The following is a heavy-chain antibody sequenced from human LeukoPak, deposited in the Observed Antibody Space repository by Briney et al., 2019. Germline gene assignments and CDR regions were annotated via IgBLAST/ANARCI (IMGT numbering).Heavy chain of an antibody. V-gene: IGHV1-8*01. D-gene: IGHD6-13*01. Sequence: ASVKVSCKASGYTFTSYDINWVRQATGQGLEWMGWMNPNSGNTGYAQKFQGRVTMTRNTSISTAYMELSSLRSEDTAVYYWARSSIAAQKTGIDYWGQGTLVTVSS. CDR1: GYTFTSYD. CDR3: ARSSIAAQKTGIDY. J-gene: IGHJ4*02. CDR2: MNPNSGNT.